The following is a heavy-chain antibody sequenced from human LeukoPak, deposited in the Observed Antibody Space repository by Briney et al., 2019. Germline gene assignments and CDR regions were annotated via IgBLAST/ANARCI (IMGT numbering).Heavy chain of an antibody. D-gene: IGHD6-13*01. J-gene: IGHJ5*02. CDR3: AKAPTIAAAPHWFDP. V-gene: IGHV3-23*01. Sequence: PGGSLRLSCAASGLTFNNYAMSWVRQAPGKGLEWVSAISGSGGSTYYADSVKGRFTISRDNSKNTLYLQMNSLRAEDTAVYYCAKAPTIAAAPHWFDPWGQGTLVTVSS. CDR1: GLTFNNYA. CDR2: ISGSGGST.